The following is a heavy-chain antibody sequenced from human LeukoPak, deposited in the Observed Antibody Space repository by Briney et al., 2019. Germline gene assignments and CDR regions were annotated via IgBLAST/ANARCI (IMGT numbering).Heavy chain of an antibody. Sequence: GASVKVSCKASGYTFTSYGISWVRQAPGQGLEWMGWISAYNGNTNYAQKLQGRVTMTTDTSTSTAYMELRSLRSDDTAVYYCARDQARGSQYYYGSGSYSLYWGQGTLVTVSS. CDR3: ARDQARGSQYYYGSGSYSLY. CDR1: GYTFTSYG. CDR2: ISAYNGNT. J-gene: IGHJ4*02. V-gene: IGHV1-18*01. D-gene: IGHD3-10*01.